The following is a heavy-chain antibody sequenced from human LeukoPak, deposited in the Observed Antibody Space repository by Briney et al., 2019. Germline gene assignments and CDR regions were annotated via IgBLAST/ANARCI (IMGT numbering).Heavy chain of an antibody. J-gene: IGHJ4*02. CDR1: GFIFSSYA. CDR2: ISYDGGNK. CDR3: ARHSSGWLDRGTPGGDH. Sequence: GGSLGLSCAASGFIFSSYAMHWVRQAPGKGLEWVALISYDGGNKYYADSVKGRFTISRDNSKNTLYPQMNSLRVDDAAVYYCARHSSGWLDRGTPGGDHWGQGTLVTVSS. V-gene: IGHV3-30-3*01. D-gene: IGHD6-19*01.